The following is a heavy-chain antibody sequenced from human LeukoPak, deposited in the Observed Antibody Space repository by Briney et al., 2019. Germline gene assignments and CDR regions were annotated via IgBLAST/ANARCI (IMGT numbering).Heavy chain of an antibody. V-gene: IGHV1-46*01. D-gene: IGHD5-12*01. Sequence: ASVKVSCKASGYTFTSYCMHWVRQAPGQGLEWMGIINPSGGSTTYAQKFQGRVTMTRDTSTSTVYMEVSSLRSEDTAVYYCARGGYTKFDYWGQGTLVTVSS. CDR3: ARGGYTKFDY. CDR2: INPSGGST. J-gene: IGHJ4*01. CDR1: GYTFTSYC.